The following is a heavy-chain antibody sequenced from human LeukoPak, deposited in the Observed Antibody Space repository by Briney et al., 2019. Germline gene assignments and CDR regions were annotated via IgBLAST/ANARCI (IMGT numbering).Heavy chain of an antibody. CDR1: YY. CDR2: ISSSGSTI. V-gene: IGHV3-11*04. J-gene: IGHJ6*03. Sequence: YYXSWXRXAPGKGLEWXSYISSSGSTIYYADSVKGRFTISSDNAKNSLYLQMNSLRAEDTAVYYCARDRAAAAAIMDVWGKGTTVTVSS. D-gene: IGHD2-2*01. CDR3: ARDRAAAAAIMDV.